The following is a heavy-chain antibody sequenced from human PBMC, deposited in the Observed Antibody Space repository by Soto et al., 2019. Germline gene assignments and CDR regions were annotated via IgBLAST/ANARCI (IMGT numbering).Heavy chain of an antibody. CDR3: AKYDYDFWSALDY. CDR1: GFTFSSYA. D-gene: IGHD3-3*01. V-gene: IGHV3-23*01. J-gene: IGHJ4*02. CDR2: IRGSDDST. Sequence: GGSLRLSCEASGFTFSSYAMSWVRQAPGKGLEWVSRIRGSDDSTYYADSVKGRFTISRDNSKNTLYLQMNSLRVEDSAVYYCAKYDYDFWSALDYWGQGALVTVSS.